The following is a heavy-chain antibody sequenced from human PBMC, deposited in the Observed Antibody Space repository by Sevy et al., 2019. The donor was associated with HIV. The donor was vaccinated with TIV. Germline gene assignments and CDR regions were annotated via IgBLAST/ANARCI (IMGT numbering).Heavy chain of an antibody. Sequence: SETLSLTCAVSGGCMSSSNWWSWVRHPPGKGLVWIGEIYHSGSTNYNPSLKSRVTISVDKSKNQFSLKLSSVTAADTTVYSCARDLGCSGGSCSPIYYYYGMDVWGQGTTVTVSS. D-gene: IGHD2-15*01. CDR3: ARDLGCSGGSCSPIYYYYGMDV. CDR1: GGCMSSSNW. CDR2: IYHSGST. J-gene: IGHJ6*02. V-gene: IGHV4-4*02.